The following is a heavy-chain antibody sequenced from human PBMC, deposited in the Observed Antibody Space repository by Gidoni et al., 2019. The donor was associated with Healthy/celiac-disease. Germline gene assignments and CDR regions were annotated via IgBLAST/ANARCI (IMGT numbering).Heavy chain of an antibody. CDR2: IYYSGST. CDR1: GGSISSGGYN. D-gene: IGHD6-13*01. Sequence: QVQLQESCTGLVKPSQTLSLTCTVSGGSISSGGYNWSWIRQHPGKGLDWIGYIYYSGSTYYNPSLKSRVTISVDTSKNQFSLKLSSVTAADTAVYYCAREESSSSWYVFDYWGQGTLVTVSS. J-gene: IGHJ4*02. V-gene: IGHV4-31*03. CDR3: AREESSSSWYVFDY.